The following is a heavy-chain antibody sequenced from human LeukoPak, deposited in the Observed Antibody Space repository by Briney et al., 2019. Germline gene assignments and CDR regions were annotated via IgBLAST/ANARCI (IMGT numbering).Heavy chain of an antibody. CDR2: IQSKADCGTA. J-gene: IGHJ6*02. CDR1: GFIFSNAW. CDR3: TTARSYYGMDV. Sequence: PGGSLRLSCAASGFIFSNAWMSWVRQAPGKGLEWVGRIQSKADCGTAGADAPVKGRFTTSTDYSKNTLYLEMNNLKTDDSAVYYCTTARSYYGMDVWGQGTTVTVSS. V-gene: IGHV3-15*01.